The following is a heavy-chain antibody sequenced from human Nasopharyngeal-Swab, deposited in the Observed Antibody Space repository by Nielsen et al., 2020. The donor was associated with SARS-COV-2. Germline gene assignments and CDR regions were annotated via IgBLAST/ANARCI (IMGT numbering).Heavy chain of an antibody. CDR2: IWYDGSNK. CDR1: GFTFSTFG. V-gene: IGHV3-33*03. Sequence: GGSLRLSCAASGFTFSTFGMHWVRQAPGKGLEWVAVIWYDGSNKYYADSVKGRFTISRDNAKNTLFLQMNSLRAEDTAVYYCSTSFNAAGYWGQGTLVTVSS. J-gene: IGHJ4*02. D-gene: IGHD2/OR15-2a*01. CDR3: STSFNAAGY.